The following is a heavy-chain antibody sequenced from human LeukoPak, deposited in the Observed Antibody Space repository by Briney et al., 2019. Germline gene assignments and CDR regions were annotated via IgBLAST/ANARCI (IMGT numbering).Heavy chain of an antibody. J-gene: IGHJ4*02. V-gene: IGHV4-59*01. CDR2: IYYSGST. Sequence: PSKTLSLTYTASGGSISGYSRSWIRQPPGKGLEWIGYIYYSGSTNYNPSLMSRVTISVDASKNQFSLKLSSVTAADTAVYYCARATNYAILTGYNYFDYWGQGTLVTVSS. CDR1: GGSISGYS. CDR3: ARATNYAILTGYNYFDY. D-gene: IGHD3-9*01.